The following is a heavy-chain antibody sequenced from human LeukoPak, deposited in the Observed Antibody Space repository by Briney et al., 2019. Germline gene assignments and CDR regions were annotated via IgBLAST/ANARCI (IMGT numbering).Heavy chain of an antibody. CDR3: ARSYSSGPFGY. CDR2: ISGSGDYT. CDR1: GFTFSSYA. J-gene: IGHJ4*02. Sequence: PGGSLRLSCVASGFTFSSYAMSWVRQAPGKGLEWVSGISGSGDYTYYTDSVKGRFTISRDNSKNTLYLQMNSLRAEDTAVYYCARSYSSGPFGYWGQGTLVTAPS. D-gene: IGHD6-19*01. V-gene: IGHV3-23*01.